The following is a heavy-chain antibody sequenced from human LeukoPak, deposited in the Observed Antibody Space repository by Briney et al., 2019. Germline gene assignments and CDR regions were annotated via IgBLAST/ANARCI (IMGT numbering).Heavy chain of an antibody. V-gene: IGHV3-48*03. CDR2: ISSSGSTI. CDR1: GFTFSSYE. CDR3: ARGRYCSSTSCPRGYMDV. J-gene: IGHJ6*03. D-gene: IGHD2-2*01. Sequence: GGSLRLSCAASGFTFSSYEMNWVRQAPGKGLEWVSYISSSGSTIYYADPVKGRFTISRDNAKNSLYLQMNSLRAEDTAVYYCARGRYCSSTSCPRGYMDVWGKGTTVTVSS.